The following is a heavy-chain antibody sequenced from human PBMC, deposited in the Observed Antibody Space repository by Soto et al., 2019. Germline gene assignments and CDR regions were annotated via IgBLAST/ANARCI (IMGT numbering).Heavy chain of an antibody. V-gene: IGHV4-59*08. Sequence: SETLSLTCTVSGGSISSYYWSWIRQPPGKGLEWIGYIYYSGSTNYNPSLKSRVTISVDTSKNQFSLKLSSVTAADTAVYYCARVRLDTWSPNFDYWGQGTLVTVSS. CDR2: IYYSGST. J-gene: IGHJ4*02. CDR1: GGSISSYY. CDR3: ARVRLDTWSPNFDY. D-gene: IGHD3-3*01.